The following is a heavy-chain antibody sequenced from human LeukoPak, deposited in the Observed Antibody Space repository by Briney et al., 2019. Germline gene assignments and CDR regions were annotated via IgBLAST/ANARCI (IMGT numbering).Heavy chain of an antibody. D-gene: IGHD2-2*01. CDR1: GFTFSSFG. V-gene: IGHV3-30*03. CDR3: ARVVGLYYYYGMDV. J-gene: IGHJ6*02. Sequence: GGSLRLSCAASGFTFSSFGIHWVRQAPGKGLEWVAVISYDGSNKYYADSVKGRFTISRDNSKNTLYLQMNSLRAEDTAVYYCARVVGLYYYYGMDVWGQGTTVTVSS. CDR2: ISYDGSNK.